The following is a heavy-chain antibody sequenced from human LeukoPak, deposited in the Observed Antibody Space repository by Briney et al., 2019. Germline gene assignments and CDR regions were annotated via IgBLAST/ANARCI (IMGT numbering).Heavy chain of an antibody. CDR2: IYYSGST. D-gene: IGHD4-17*01. Sequence: PSETLSLTCTVSGGSLSSYYWSWLRQPPGKGLEWIGYIYYSGSTNYNPSLKSRVTISVDTSKNQFSLKLSSVTAADTAVYYCARQGDYGDYVHYWGQGTLVTVSS. CDR1: GGSLSSYY. CDR3: ARQGDYGDYVHY. J-gene: IGHJ4*02. V-gene: IGHV4-59*01.